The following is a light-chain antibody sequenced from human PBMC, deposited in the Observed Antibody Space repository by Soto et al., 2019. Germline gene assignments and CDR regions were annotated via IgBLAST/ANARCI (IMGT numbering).Light chain of an antibody. CDR3: QHVYVAPYS. CDR1: QDINVY. Sequence: DIQMTQSPSSVSASIGDTVTITCRASQDINVYLNWYQQKPGEGPKLLIYSASTLHSGVPSRFTGSGSETDITLTIRSLQPEDFATYYCQHVYVAPYSFGQGTKVDI. V-gene: IGKV1-39*01. J-gene: IGKJ2*03. CDR2: SAS.